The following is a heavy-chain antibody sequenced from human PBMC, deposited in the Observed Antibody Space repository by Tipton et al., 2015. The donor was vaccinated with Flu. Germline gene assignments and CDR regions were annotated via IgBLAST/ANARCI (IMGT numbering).Heavy chain of an antibody. D-gene: IGHD1-20*01. CDR1: GDSISSYF. Sequence: TLSLTCTVSGDSISSYFWSWIRQPPGKGLEWIGYIYYTGSPSYNPSLNSRVTISVDTSKNQFSLKLTSVTAADTAMYYCARYELPITGKYWYFDLWGRGTLVTVSS. CDR2: IYYTGSP. V-gene: IGHV4-59*01. CDR3: ARYELPITGKYWYFDL. J-gene: IGHJ2*01.